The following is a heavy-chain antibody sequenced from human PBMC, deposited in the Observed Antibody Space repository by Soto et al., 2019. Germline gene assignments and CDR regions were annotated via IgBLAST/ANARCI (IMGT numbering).Heavy chain of an antibody. J-gene: IGHJ4*02. CDR3: ARGGDPDY. CDR1: GFTFDYYW. D-gene: IGHD2-21*02. CDR2: LQTDGTHP. Sequence: EVQLVESGGGLVQPGGSLRLSCVASGFTFDYYWMHWVRQAPGEGLMWVSRLQTDGTHPDYADSVKGRFTISRDNVKNTLYLQINNLRSEDTAVYYCARGGDPDYGGQGTLVTVSS. V-gene: IGHV3-74*01.